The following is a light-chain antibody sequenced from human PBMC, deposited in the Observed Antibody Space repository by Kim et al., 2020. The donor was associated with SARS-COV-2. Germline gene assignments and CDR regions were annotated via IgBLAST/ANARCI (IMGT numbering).Light chain of an antibody. V-gene: IGLV3-19*01. J-gene: IGLJ3*02. Sequence: SSELTQDPAVSVAVGQTVRLTCQGDSLRKCYATWYQQRPGQAPTLVLYGKYDRPSGIPDRFSGSASGNTASLTITGAQAEDECDYYCSSRDSSGDHVVFGGGTQLTVL. CDR1: SLRKCY. CDR2: GKY. CDR3: SSRDSSGDHVV.